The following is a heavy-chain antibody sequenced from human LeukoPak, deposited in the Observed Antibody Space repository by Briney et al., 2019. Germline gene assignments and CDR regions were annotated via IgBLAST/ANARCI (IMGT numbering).Heavy chain of an antibody. CDR2: IRYDGSNK. CDR1: GFTFSSYG. CDR3: ARVPGRLAAAYYFDY. V-gene: IGHV3-30*02. J-gene: IGHJ4*02. D-gene: IGHD6-13*01. Sequence: GGSLRLSCAASGFTFSSYGMHWVRQAPGKGLEWVAFIRYDGSNKYYADSVKGRFTISRDNSKNTVYLQMNSLRAEDTAVYYCARVPGRLAAAYYFDYWGQGTLVTVSS.